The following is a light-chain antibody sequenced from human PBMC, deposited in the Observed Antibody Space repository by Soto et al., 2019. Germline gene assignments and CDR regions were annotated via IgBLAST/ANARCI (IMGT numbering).Light chain of an antibody. CDR3: HQYSSSFSM. CDR2: KAS. J-gene: IGKJ1*01. Sequence: DTQMTQSPSTLSASVGDRVTITCRASQSISTWLAWYQQRPGRAPKLLIYKASSLQSGVPSRFSGSGSGTEFTLTISSLQSDDFATYYCHQYSSSFSMFGQGTKVEIK. CDR1: QSISTW. V-gene: IGKV1-5*03.